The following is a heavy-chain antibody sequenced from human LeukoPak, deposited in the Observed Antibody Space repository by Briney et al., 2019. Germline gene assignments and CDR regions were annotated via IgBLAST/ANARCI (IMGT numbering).Heavy chain of an antibody. CDR3: ATVRVLTPNPVYYYAMEV. V-gene: IGHV1-69*10. D-gene: IGHD2-8*01. CDR1: GGTFSSYA. J-gene: IGHJ6*02. CDR2: IIPIFGIA. Sequence: AVKDSCKASGGTFSSYAISWVRQAPGQGREWMGRIIPIFGIANYAQKFQGRVTITADKSTSTAYMELSSLRSEDTAVYYCATVRVLTPNPVYYYAMEVWGQGTTVTVSS.